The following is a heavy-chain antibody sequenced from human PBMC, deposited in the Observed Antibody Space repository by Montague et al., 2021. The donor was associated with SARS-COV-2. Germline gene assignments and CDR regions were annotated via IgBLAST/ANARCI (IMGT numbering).Heavy chain of an antibody. CDR1: GGSISSSNW. CDR2: IYHSGST. J-gene: IGHJ6*02. V-gene: IGHV4-4*02. CDR3: ARDRRSWFPPYYYGMDV. D-gene: IGHD6-13*01. Sequence: SETRSLTCAVSGGSISSSNWWSWVRQPPGKGLKWIGGIYHSGSTXYNPSLKSRVTISVDKSKNQFSLKLSSVTAADTAVYYCARDRRSWFPPYYYGMDVWGQGTTVTVSS.